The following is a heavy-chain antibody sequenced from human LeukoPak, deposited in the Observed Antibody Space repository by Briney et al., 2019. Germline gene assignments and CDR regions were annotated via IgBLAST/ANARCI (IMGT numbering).Heavy chain of an antibody. J-gene: IGHJ4*02. CDR1: GFTFSTYN. V-gene: IGHV3-21*06. D-gene: IGHD3-9*01. CDR2: ITSGGGYT. CDR3: ARGHCDVLTSSYKWTPDY. Sequence: GGSLRLSCAASGFTFSTYNMNWVRQAPGKGLEWVSSITSGGGYTYYADSVKGRFTTSRDNAKNSLSLRLDSLRAEDTAVYYCARGHCDVLTSSYKWTPDYWGQGTLVTVSS.